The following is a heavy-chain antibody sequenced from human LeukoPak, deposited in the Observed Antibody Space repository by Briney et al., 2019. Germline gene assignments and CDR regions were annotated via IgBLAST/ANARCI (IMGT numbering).Heavy chain of an antibody. Sequence: GGSLRLSCAASGFTFSSYNMNWVRQAPGKGLEWVSSISSSSSYIYYADSVKGRFTISRDNAKNSLYLQMNSLRAADTAVYYCARVLQYYYDSSGYADYWGQGTLVTVSS. J-gene: IGHJ4*02. D-gene: IGHD3-22*01. V-gene: IGHV3-21*01. CDR3: ARVLQYYYDSSGYADY. CDR1: GFTFSSYN. CDR2: ISSSSSYI.